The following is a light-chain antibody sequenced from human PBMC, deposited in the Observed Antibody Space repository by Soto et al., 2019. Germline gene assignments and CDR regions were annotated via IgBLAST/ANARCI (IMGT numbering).Light chain of an antibody. CDR1: QSVSRSY. Sequence: EIVLTQSPGTLSLSPGERATLSCRARQSVSRSYLAWYQQRPGQAPRLLIYGASSRATGIPDRFSGSGSGTDFTLTIRRLEPEDFAVYYCQQYGSSPLTFGQGTKVEIK. J-gene: IGKJ1*01. V-gene: IGKV3-20*01. CDR3: QQYGSSPLT. CDR2: GAS.